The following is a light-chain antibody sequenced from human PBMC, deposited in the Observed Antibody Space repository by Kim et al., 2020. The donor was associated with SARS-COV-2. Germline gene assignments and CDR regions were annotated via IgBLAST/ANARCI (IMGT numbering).Light chain of an antibody. CDR2: GAS. CDR3: QQYGDAPFT. J-gene: IGKJ2*01. CDR1: QSVSSTY. Sequence: SPGERATLACRASQSVSSTYVAWYQQKPGQAPRLLIFGASSRATGIPDRFSGSGSGTDFTLTISRVEPEDFAVYFCQQYGDAPFTFGQGTKLEI. V-gene: IGKV3-20*01.